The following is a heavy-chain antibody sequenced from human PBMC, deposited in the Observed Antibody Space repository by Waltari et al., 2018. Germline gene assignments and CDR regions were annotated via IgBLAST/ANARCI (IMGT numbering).Heavy chain of an antibody. D-gene: IGHD4-17*01. CDR2: IYHSGST. J-gene: IGHJ4*02. V-gene: IGHV4-38-2*01. CDR1: GYSISSGYY. Sequence: QVQLQESGPGLVKPSETLSLTCAVSGYSISSGYYWGWIRQPPGKGLEWIGSIYHSGSTYYNPSLKSRVTISVDTSKNQFSLKLSSVTAADTAVYYCARHNLEDYGDYEFDYWGQGTLVTVSS. CDR3: ARHNLEDYGDYEFDY.